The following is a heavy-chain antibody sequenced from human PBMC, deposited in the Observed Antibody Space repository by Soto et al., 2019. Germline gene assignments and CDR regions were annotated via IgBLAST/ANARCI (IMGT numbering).Heavy chain of an antibody. J-gene: IGHJ4*02. CDR3: ARRGALTSYYYGYYFDY. CDR1: GYTFPRYA. CDR2: INPGNGNT. D-gene: IGHD3-9*01. Sequence: ASVNVSCKASGYTFPRYAMNWVRQAPGQSPELMGWINPGNGNTKYSQRFQGRVTITRDTSASTAYMELSSLTSEDTAVYYCARRGALTSYYYGYYFDYWGQGTLVTVSS. V-gene: IGHV1-3*01.